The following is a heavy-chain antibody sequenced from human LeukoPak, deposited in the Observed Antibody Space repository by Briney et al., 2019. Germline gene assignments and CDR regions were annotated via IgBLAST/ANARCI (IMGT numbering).Heavy chain of an antibody. CDR3: VKDADYDILTAPPDY. J-gene: IGHJ4*02. Sequence: SGGSLRLSCAASGFTFSSYGMHWVRQAPGKGLEWVAVISYDGSNKYYADSVKGRFTISRDNSKNTLYLQMNSLRAEDTAVYYCVKDADYDILTAPPDYWGQGTLVTVSS. D-gene: IGHD3-9*01. V-gene: IGHV3-30*18. CDR1: GFTFSSYG. CDR2: ISYDGSNK.